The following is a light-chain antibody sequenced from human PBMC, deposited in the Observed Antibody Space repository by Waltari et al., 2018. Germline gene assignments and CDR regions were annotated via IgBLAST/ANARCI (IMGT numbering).Light chain of an antibody. CDR2: ANT. CDR3: QSYDNSLSGRWV. J-gene: IGLJ3*02. CDR1: SPNIGAGYD. Sequence: QSMLTQPPSVSGAPGQRVTISCTWSSPNIGAGYDIHWYQQLPGAAPKLLIYANTTRPSGVPDRFSGSNSATSASLAITGLQSEDEADYYCQSYDNSLSGRWVFGGGTKLTVL. V-gene: IGLV1-40*01.